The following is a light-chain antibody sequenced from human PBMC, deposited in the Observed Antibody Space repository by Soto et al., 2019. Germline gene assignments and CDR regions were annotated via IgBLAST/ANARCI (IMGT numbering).Light chain of an antibody. CDR1: SSDVGGYNF. J-gene: IGLJ2*01. CDR3: SSYTRSGTVV. V-gene: IGLV2-14*01. CDR2: DVN. Sequence: QSALTQPASVSGSPGQSITISCTGTSSDVGGYNFVSWFQQHPGKAPKLLIYDVNSRPSGVSDRFSGPKSGNTASLTISGLQAEDEADYYCSSYTRSGTVVFGGGTKLTAL.